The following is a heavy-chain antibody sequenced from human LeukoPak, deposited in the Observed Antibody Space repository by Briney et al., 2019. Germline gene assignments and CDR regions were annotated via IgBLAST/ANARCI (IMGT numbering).Heavy chain of an antibody. CDR2: IRYDGSNK. D-gene: IGHD2-2*01. V-gene: IGHV3-30*02. J-gene: IGHJ4*02. CDR3: ASQWDIVVVPAARFDY. CDR1: GFTFSSYG. Sequence: GGSLRLSCAASGFTFSSYGMHWVRQAPGKGLEWVAVIRYDGSNKYYADSVKGRFTISRDNSKNTLYLQMNSLRAEDTAVYYCASQWDIVVVPAARFDYWGQGTLVTVSS.